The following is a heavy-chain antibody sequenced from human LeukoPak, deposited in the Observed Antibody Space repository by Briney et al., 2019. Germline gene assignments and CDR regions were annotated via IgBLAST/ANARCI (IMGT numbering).Heavy chain of an antibody. CDR1: AGSFSSYY. CDR3: ARGNNFDISGYYFYWYFDL. CDR2: IYYSGTT. J-gene: IGHJ2*01. D-gene: IGHD3-22*01. V-gene: IGHV4-59*01. Sequence: PSETLSLTYSVSAGSFSSYYWSWVRQPPGKGLEWIGYIYYSGTTNYNPSLKSRVTFSVDTSKSQFSLKLSSVTAADTAVYYCARGNNFDISGYYFYWYFDLWGRGTLVTVSS.